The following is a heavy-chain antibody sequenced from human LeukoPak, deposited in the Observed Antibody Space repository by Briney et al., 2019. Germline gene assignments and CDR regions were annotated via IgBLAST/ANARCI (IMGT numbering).Heavy chain of an antibody. V-gene: IGHV4-30-4*01. CDR2: IYYSAST. CDR3: AREGIGGSMVRGAIDY. CDR1: GGSISSGDYY. J-gene: IGHJ4*02. Sequence: SETLSLTCTVSGGSISSGDYYWSWIRQPPGKGLEWIGYIYYSASTYYNPSLKSRVTISVDTSKNQFSLKLSSVTAADTAVYYCAREGIGGSMVRGAIDYWGQGTLVTVSS. D-gene: IGHD3-10*01.